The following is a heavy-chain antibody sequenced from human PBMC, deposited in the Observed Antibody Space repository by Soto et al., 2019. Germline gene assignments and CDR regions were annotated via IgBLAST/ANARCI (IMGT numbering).Heavy chain of an antibody. V-gene: IGHV1-69*06. CDR1: GGTFNSYG. J-gene: IGHJ4*02. CDR3: ARVRVIRGVIPSHFGL. D-gene: IGHD3-10*01. Sequence: QDHLAQSGAEVKKPWSSVTVSCKASGGTFNSYGISWVRHSPGQGLDWMGVIIPLYGTGNSAQKFQGRVSITADKSTSTAYMDLSSLRSDDTAVYYCARVRVIRGVIPSHFGLWGQGTLVTVSS. CDR2: IIPLYGTG.